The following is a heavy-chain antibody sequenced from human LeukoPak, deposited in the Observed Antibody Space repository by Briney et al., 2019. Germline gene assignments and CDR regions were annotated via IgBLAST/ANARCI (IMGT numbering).Heavy chain of an antibody. CDR3: ARGLTDSGSYILDY. CDR2: MNPNSGNT. V-gene: IGHV1-8*01. Sequence: ASVKVSCKASGYTFTSYDINWVRQATGQGLEWMGWMNPNSGNTGYAQKFQGRVTMTRNTSISAAYMELSSLRFEDTAMYYCARGLTDSGSYILDYWGQGTLVTVSS. J-gene: IGHJ4*02. CDR1: GYTFTSYD. D-gene: IGHD1-26*01.